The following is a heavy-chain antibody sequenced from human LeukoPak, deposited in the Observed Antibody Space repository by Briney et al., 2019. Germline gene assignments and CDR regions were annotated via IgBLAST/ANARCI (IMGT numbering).Heavy chain of an antibody. V-gene: IGHV1-8*02. Sequence: ASVKVSCKASGGTFSSYAINWVRQATGQGLEWMGWMNPNSGNTGYAQKFQGRVTMIRNISISTAYMELSSLRSEDTAVYYCARGRGSGHKENWFDPWGQGTLVTVSS. CDR1: GGTFSSYA. CDR3: ARGRGSGHKENWFDP. J-gene: IGHJ5*02. D-gene: IGHD6-19*01. CDR2: MNPNSGNT.